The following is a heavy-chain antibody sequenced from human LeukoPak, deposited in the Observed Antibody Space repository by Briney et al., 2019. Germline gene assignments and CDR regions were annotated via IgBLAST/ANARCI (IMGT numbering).Heavy chain of an antibody. CDR1: GFTFSSYW. D-gene: IGHD2-2*01. Sequence: GGSLRLSCAASGFTFSSYWMSWVRQAPGKGLEWVANIKQDGSEKYYVDSVKGRFTISRVNAKNSLYLQMNSLRAEDTAVYYCARDDCTSTTCYHNWFDPWCQGILVTGYS. J-gene: IGHJ5*02. CDR2: IKQDGSEK. V-gene: IGHV3-7*01. CDR3: ARDDCTSTTCYHNWFDP.